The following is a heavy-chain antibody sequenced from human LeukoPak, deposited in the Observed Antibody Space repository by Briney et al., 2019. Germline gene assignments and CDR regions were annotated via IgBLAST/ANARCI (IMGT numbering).Heavy chain of an antibody. CDR1: GFTFSNYA. CDR2: ISGSDGNT. Sequence: GGPLRLSCAASGFTFSNYAMSWVRQAPGKGLEWVSAISGSDGNTYYADSVKGRFTISRDNSKNTLYLQMNSLRAEDTAVYYCAKGATVTTSRYYYYYMDVWGKGTTVTVSS. CDR3: AKGATVTTSRYYYYYMDV. D-gene: IGHD4-17*01. J-gene: IGHJ6*03. V-gene: IGHV3-23*01.